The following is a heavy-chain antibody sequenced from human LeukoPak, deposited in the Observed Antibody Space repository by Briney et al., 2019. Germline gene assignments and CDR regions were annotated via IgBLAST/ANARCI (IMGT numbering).Heavy chain of an antibody. D-gene: IGHD3-3*01. CDR2: ISVGAEYI. Sequence: AGSLRLSCAASGFTFSTYVMNWFRQAPGKGLEWVSTISVGAEYIFYADSVKGRFTISRDDSNSALYLQMHSLRAEDTALYYCASGPPFLKYFEYWGQGTLVTVSS. CDR3: ASGPPFLKYFEY. V-gene: IGHV3-23*01. J-gene: IGHJ4*02. CDR1: GFTFSTYV.